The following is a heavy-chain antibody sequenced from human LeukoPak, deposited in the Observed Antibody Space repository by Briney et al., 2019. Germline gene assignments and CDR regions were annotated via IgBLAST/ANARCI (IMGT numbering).Heavy chain of an antibody. D-gene: IGHD3-22*01. CDR2: IKQDGTET. V-gene: IGHV3-7*01. CDR3: MGGRGWLPEN. CDR1: GFTFSSYW. J-gene: IGHJ4*02. Sequence: GGSLRLSCAASGFTFSSYWMNWVRQAPGKGLEWVAIIKQDGTETFYVDSVKGRFTISRDNVKNSLYLQMDSLRIEDAAVYYCMGGRGWLPENWGQGTLVTVSS.